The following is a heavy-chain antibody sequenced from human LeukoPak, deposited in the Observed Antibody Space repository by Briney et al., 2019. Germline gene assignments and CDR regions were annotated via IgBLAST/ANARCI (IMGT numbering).Heavy chain of an antibody. J-gene: IGHJ4*02. D-gene: IGHD6-13*01. CDR2: IIPIFGTA. CDR3: ARGESSAAGTRY. Sequence: ASVKVSCKASGGTFSSYAISWVRQAPGQGLEWMGGIIPIFGTANYAQKFQGRVTITTDESTSTAYMELSSLRSEDTAVYYCARGESSAAGTRYWGQGTLVTVSS. CDR1: GGTFSSYA. V-gene: IGHV1-69*05.